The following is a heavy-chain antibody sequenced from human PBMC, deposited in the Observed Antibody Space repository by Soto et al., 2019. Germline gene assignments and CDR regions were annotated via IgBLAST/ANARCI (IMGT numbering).Heavy chain of an antibody. CDR2: INAGNGNT. J-gene: IGHJ5*02. Sequence: QVQLVQSGAEVKKPGASVKVSCKASGYTFTSYAMHWVRQAPGQRLEWMGWINAGNGNTKYSQKFQGRVTITRDTSASTAYMELSSLRSEDTAVYYCARDRIAVAVGDWFDPWGQGTLVTVSS. CDR3: ARDRIAVAVGDWFDP. V-gene: IGHV1-3*01. CDR1: GYTFTSYA. D-gene: IGHD6-19*01.